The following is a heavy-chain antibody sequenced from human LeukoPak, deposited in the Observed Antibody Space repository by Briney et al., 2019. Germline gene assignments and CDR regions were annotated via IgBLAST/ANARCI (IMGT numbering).Heavy chain of an antibody. Sequence: PGGSLRLSCAASGFTFSSYGMHWVRQAPGKGLEWLAFIRFDGSYNSYSDSVKGRFTLSRDNSKNTLYLQMNSLRAEDRAIYYCARDERLLSFLKWGQGTLVTVSS. J-gene: IGHJ4*02. V-gene: IGHV3-30*02. D-gene: IGHD3-3*01. CDR3: ARDERLLSFLK. CDR2: IRFDGSYN. CDR1: GFTFSSYG.